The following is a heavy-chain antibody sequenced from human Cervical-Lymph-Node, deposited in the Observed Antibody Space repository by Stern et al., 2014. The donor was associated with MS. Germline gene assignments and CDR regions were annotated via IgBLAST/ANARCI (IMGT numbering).Heavy chain of an antibody. CDR1: GFTFSSSP. D-gene: IGHD6-19*01. Sequence: QVQLVESGGGVVQPGRSLRLTCAASGFTFSSSPMHWVRQASGKGPEWVAVLSYDGSQKDYADSVRGRFTISRDNSNNMLYLKLSSLRPEDTAVYYCARDLNLAAWGAFDVWGQGTLVTVSS. CDR2: LSYDGSQK. CDR3: ARDLNLAAWGAFDV. V-gene: IGHV3-30*04. J-gene: IGHJ3*01.